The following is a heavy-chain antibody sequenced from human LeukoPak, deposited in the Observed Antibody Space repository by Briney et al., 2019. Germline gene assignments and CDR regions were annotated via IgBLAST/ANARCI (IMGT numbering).Heavy chain of an antibody. CDR1: GFNFNRYT. J-gene: IGHJ6*04. CDR3: ATLATLDLDV. V-gene: IGHV3-21*01. D-gene: IGHD6-6*01. CDR2: ISRDSSDI. Sequence: GGSLRLSCAASGFNFNRYTMNWVRQAPGKGLEWVSSISRDSSDIHYADSVKGRFTISRDNALFLQMNSLRVEDTAVYYCATLATLDLDVWGKGTTDTVSS.